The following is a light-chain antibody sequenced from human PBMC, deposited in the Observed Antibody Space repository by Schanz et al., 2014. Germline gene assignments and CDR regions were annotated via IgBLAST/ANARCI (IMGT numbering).Light chain of an antibody. Sequence: QSVLTQPPSVSGAPGQRVTISCTGSSSNIGGNTVNWYQQLPGTAPKPLIYSNNQRPSGVPDRFSGSKSGTSASLAISGLRSEDEADYYCAAWDDSLSGPVFGGGTKLTVL. J-gene: IGLJ3*02. CDR2: SNN. V-gene: IGLV1-44*01. CDR3: AAWDDSLSGPV. CDR1: SSNIGGNT.